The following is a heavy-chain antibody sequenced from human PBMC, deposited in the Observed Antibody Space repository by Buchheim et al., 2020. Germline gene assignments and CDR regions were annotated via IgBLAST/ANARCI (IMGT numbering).Heavy chain of an antibody. V-gene: IGHV2-5*02. CDR3: VHLGAYPRSLYFDY. CDR1: GFSLSSNGVG. CDR2: IYWDDDE. J-gene: IGHJ4*02. D-gene: IGHD1-26*01. Sequence: QITLKESGPTLVKPTQTLTQTCTVSGFSLSSNGVGVGWIRQPPGKALEWVALIYWDDDERYRPSLRSRLTITKDTSRNQVVLTMTNMDPVDTATYYCVHLGAYPRSLYFDYWGQGTL.